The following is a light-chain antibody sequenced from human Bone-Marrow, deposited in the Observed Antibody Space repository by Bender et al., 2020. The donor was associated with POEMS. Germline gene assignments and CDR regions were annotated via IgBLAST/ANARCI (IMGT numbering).Light chain of an antibody. J-gene: IGLJ2*01. CDR2: DVN. CDR1: SSDVGDYSS. V-gene: IGLV2-11*01. CDR3: CSSAATSV. Sequence: QSALTQPRSVSGSPGQSVTISCTGTSSDVGDYSSVSWYQQHPGKAPNLMIYDVNKRPSGVPDRFSGSKSGNTASLTISGLQADDEADYYCCSSAATSVFGGGTKLTVL.